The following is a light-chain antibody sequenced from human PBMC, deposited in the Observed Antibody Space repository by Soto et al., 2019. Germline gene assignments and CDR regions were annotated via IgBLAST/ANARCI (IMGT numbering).Light chain of an antibody. CDR3: QQSYSTPIT. Sequence: DLQMTQSPSSLSASVGDRVTITCRASQSISSYLNWYQQKPGKAPKLLIYAASSLQSGVPSRFSGNGSRTDFTLTISSLQPEDFATYYCQQSYSTPITFGQGTRLEIK. CDR1: QSISSY. V-gene: IGKV1-39*01. CDR2: AAS. J-gene: IGKJ5*01.